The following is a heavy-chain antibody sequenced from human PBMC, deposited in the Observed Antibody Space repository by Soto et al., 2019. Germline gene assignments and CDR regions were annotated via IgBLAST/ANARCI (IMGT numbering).Heavy chain of an antibody. V-gene: IGHV1-69*02. J-gene: IGHJ2*01. D-gene: IGHD2-15*01. CDR2: IIPILGIA. CDR1: GGTFSSYT. Sequence: QVQLVQSGAEVKKPGSSVKVSCKASGGTFSSYTISWVRQAPGQGLEWMGRIIPILGIANYAQKFQGRVTITADKSTSTAYMELSSLRSEDTAVYYCAGLTDSRNWYFDLWGRGTLVTVSS. CDR3: AGLTDSRNWYFDL.